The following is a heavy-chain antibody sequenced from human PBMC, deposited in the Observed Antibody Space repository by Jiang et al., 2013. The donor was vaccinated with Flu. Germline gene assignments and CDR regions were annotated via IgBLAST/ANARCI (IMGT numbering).Heavy chain of an antibody. CDR2: INPSAGST. CDR3: ARDGYYESSGYYSNFDY. Sequence: GAEVKKPGASVKVSCKTSGYTFTSHYIHWVRQAPGQGPEWMGIINPSAGSTIYAQKFQGRVTMTRDTSISTVYMELSMLRSDDTAVYYCARDGYYESSGYYSNFDYWGQGTLVTVSS. D-gene: IGHD3-22*01. CDR1: GYTFTSHY. J-gene: IGHJ4*02. V-gene: IGHV1-46*01.